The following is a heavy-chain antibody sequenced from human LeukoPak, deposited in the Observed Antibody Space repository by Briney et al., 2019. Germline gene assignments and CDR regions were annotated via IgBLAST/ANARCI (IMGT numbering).Heavy chain of an antibody. CDR2: IYYSGST. V-gene: IGHV4-59*11. J-gene: IGHJ4*02. CDR3: ARGPIHDY. Sequence: SETLSLTCTVSGGSISSHYWSWIRQPPGKGLEWIGYIYYSGSTNYNPSLKSRVTISVDTSKNQFSLKLGSVTAADTAVYYCARGPIHDYWGQGTLVTVSS. CDR1: GGSISSHY.